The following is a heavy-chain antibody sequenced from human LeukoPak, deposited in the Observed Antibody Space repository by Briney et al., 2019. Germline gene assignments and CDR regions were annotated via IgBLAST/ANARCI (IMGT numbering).Heavy chain of an antibody. Sequence: GGSLRLSCSASGFTFSSYALHWVRQAPGKGLEFVSGISNNGDITYHADSVKGRFTISRDNAKNSLYLQMNSLRAEDTAVYYCARVPGKYAFDIWGQGTMVTVSA. CDR1: GFTFSSYA. V-gene: IGHV3-64*04. D-gene: IGHD3-10*01. CDR3: ARVPGKYAFDI. CDR2: ISNNGDIT. J-gene: IGHJ3*02.